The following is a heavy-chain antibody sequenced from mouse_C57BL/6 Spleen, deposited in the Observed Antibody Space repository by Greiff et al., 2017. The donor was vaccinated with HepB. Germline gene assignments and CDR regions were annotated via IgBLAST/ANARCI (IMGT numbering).Heavy chain of an antibody. J-gene: IGHJ3*01. V-gene: IGHV1-55*01. CDR3: ARDYGSSPPGFAY. CDR1: GYTFTSYW. Sequence: VKLQQPGAELVKPGASVKMSCKASGYTFTSYWITWVKQRPGQGLEWIGDIYPGSGSTNYNEKFKSKATLTVDTSSSTAYMQLSSLTSEDSAVYYCARDYGSSPPGFAYWGQGTLVTVSA. CDR2: IYPGSGST. D-gene: IGHD1-1*01.